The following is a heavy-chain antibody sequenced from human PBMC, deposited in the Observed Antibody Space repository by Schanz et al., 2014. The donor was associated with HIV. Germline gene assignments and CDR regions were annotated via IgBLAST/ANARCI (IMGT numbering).Heavy chain of an antibody. Sequence: QVQLQESGPGLVKPSETLSLTCTVSGASISSYYWSWIRQPPGKGLEWIGYMYYSGSSKNNPSLKSRVTISVDTSKNQFSLKLRSVTATDTAVYYCARVIGGSGSYWPFDYWGQGALVTVSS. CDR1: GASISSYY. V-gene: IGHV4-59*01. CDR3: ARVIGGSGSYWPFDY. D-gene: IGHD3-10*01. CDR2: MYYSGSS. J-gene: IGHJ4*02.